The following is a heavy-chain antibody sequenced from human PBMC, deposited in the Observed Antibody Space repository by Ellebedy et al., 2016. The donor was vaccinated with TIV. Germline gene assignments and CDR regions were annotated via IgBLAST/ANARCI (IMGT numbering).Heavy chain of an antibody. J-gene: IGHJ4*02. Sequence: GESLKISCAGSGFTFSTYWMSWVRQAPGKGLEGVAGIRQGGSDKYYVDSVRGRFTISRDDAKNSLYLQMNSLRDEDTAVYYCARAAAMTKVSSPSAYWGQGTLVTVSS. CDR2: IRQGGSDK. D-gene: IGHD4-17*01. CDR1: GFTFSTYW. V-gene: IGHV3-7*01. CDR3: ARAAAMTKVSSPSAY.